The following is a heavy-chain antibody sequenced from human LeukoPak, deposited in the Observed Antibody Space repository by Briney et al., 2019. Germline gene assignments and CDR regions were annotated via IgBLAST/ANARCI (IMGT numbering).Heavy chain of an antibody. CDR1: GFTFSSYW. J-gene: IGHJ4*02. Sequence: GGSLRLSCAASGFTFSSYWMSWVRQAPGKGLEWVANIKQDGSEKYYVDSVNGRFTISRDNAKNSLYLQMNSLRAEDTAVYYCARDQWTISEKSFDYWGQGTLVTVSS. V-gene: IGHV3-7*01. CDR3: ARDQWTISEKSFDY. D-gene: IGHD3-9*01. CDR2: IKQDGSEK.